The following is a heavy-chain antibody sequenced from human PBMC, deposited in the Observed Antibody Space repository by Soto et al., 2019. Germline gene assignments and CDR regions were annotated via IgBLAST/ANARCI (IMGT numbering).Heavy chain of an antibody. D-gene: IGHD4-4*01. J-gene: IGHJ6*02. CDR2: IYYSGST. CDR3: ARALVSSVTSNHYYYGMDV. V-gene: IGHV4-30-4*01. Sequence: QVQLQESGPGLVKPSQTLSLTCTVSGGSISSAGYYWRWIRQPPGKGTEWIGYIYYSGSTYYKASLKSRLTTSVDTSKNQISLKLNAVTAADTAIYYCARALVSSVTSNHYYYGMDVWGQGTTVTVSS. CDR1: GGSISSAGYY.